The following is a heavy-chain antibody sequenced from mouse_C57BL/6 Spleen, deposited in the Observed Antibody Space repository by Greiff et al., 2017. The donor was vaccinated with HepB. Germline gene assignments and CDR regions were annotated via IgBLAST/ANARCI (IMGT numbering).Heavy chain of an antibody. CDR3: ARRTGNFDY. CDR2: IDPSDSYT. V-gene: IGHV1-69*01. D-gene: IGHD4-1*01. Sequence: QVHVKQPGAELVMPGASVKLSCKASGYTFTSYWMHWVKQRPGQGLEWIGEIDPSDSYTNYNQKFKGKSTLTVDKSSSTAYMQLSSLTSEDSAVYYCARRTGNFDYWGQGTTLTVSS. CDR1: GYTFTSYW. J-gene: IGHJ2*01.